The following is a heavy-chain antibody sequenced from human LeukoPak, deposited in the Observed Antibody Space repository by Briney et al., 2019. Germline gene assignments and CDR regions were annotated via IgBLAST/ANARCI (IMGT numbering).Heavy chain of an antibody. D-gene: IGHD1-26*01. CDR2: IYYRGST. CDR3: ARTPESGSPYYFDY. CDR1: GYSISSSNF. V-gene: IGHV4-28*01. J-gene: IGHJ4*02. Sequence: SVTLSLTCAVSGYSISSSNFWGWIRQPPGKGLEWIGHIYYRGSTHYNPSLKSRVTMSVDTSKNQFSLRLTSVTAVDTAVYYCARTPESGSPYYFDYWGQGTLVTVSS.